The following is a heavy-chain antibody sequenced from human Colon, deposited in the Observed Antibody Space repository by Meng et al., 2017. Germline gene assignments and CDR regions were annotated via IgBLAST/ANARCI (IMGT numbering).Heavy chain of an antibody. J-gene: IGHJ5*02. CDR3: ARVMGMVRGVEWLDA. D-gene: IGHD3-10*01. CDR1: DFPFNRYW. Sequence: GESLKISCAASDFPFNRYWMTWVRQAPGKGLEWVASIDKGGTEKYYVESVKGRFTISRDNGKESLHLPMNSLRAEDTAIYYCARVMGMVRGVEWLDAWGQGTLVTVSS. CDR2: IDKGGTEK. V-gene: IGHV3-7*01.